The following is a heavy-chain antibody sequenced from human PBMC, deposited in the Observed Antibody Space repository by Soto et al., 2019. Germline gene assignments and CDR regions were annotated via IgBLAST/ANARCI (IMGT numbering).Heavy chain of an antibody. V-gene: IGHV1-69*01. D-gene: IGHD2-15*01. J-gene: IGHJ6*02. Sequence: VQLVQSGAEVKKPGSSVKVSCKASGGTFSSYAISWVRQAPGQGLEWMGGIIPIFGTANYGQKFQGRVTITADESTRTAYMELSSLRSEDTAVYYCARDWGYCSGGSCYSDYYYGMDVWGQGTTVTVSS. CDR3: ARDWGYCSGGSCYSDYYYGMDV. CDR2: IIPIFGTA. CDR1: GGTFSSYA.